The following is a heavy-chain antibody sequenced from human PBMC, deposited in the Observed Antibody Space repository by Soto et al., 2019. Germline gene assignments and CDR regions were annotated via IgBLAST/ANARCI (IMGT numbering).Heavy chain of an antibody. D-gene: IGHD3-10*01. CDR3: AGETYYGSGSYYNVPWFDP. Sequence: SETLSLTCAVSGYSISSGYYWGWIRQPPGKGLEWIGSIYHSGSTYYNPSLKSRVTISVDTSKNQFSLKLSSVTAADTAVYYCAGETYYGSGSYYNVPWFDPWGQGTLVTVSS. J-gene: IGHJ5*02. CDR2: IYHSGST. V-gene: IGHV4-38-2*02. CDR1: GYSISSGYY.